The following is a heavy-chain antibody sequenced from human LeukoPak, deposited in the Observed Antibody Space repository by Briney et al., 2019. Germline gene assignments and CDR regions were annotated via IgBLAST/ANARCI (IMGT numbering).Heavy chain of an antibody. V-gene: IGHV4-34*01. CDR1: GGSFSGYY. CDR3: ARVKVEVEYSSIYYYYGMDV. Sequence: SETLSLTCAVYGGSFSGYYWSWIRQPPGEGLEWIGEINHSGSTNYNPSLKSRVTISVDTSKNQFSLKLSSVTAADTAVYYCARVKVEVEYSSIYYYYGMDVWGQGTTVTVSS. J-gene: IGHJ6*02. CDR2: INHSGST. D-gene: IGHD6-6*01.